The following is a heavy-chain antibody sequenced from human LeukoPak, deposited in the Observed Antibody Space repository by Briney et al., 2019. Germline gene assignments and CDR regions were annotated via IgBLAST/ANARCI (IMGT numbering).Heavy chain of an antibody. J-gene: IGHJ4*02. CDR2: ISGSGYST. Sequence: GGSLRLSCAASGFTFSHYGMSWVRQAPGKGLEWVSAISGSGYSTYYADSVKGRFTISRDNAKNSLYLQMNSLRAEDTAVYYCARADIVATPTDDYWGQGTLVTVSS. CDR3: ARADIVATPTDDY. CDR1: GFTFSHYG. D-gene: IGHD5-12*01. V-gene: IGHV3-23*01.